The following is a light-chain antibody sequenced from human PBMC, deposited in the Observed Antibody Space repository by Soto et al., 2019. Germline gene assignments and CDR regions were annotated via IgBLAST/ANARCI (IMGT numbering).Light chain of an antibody. Sequence: EIVLTQSPGTLSLSPGESATLSCRASQTIGSSYLAWYQQRPGQDPRLLIYGGSNRSTGIPDRFSATGSETDFTLAISRLEPEDFSVYYCQQYRTPSQTFGQGTKVDIK. V-gene: IGKV3-20*01. J-gene: IGKJ1*01. CDR2: GGS. CDR3: QQYRTPSQT. CDR1: QTIGSSY.